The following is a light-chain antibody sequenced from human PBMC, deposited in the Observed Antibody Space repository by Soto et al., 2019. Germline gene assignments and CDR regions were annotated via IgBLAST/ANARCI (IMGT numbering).Light chain of an antibody. J-gene: IGKJ4*01. CDR1: QRFGSS. V-gene: IGKV3-15*01. Sequence: EIVITQSPATLSVSPGERATLSCRARQRFGSSLAWYQQKPGQAPRLLSYGIFTRATGLPGRFSGSGFGTEFTLTIGSLQSEDLAVYYCQQYNHWPLTFGGGTKVEI. CDR3: QQYNHWPLT. CDR2: GIF.